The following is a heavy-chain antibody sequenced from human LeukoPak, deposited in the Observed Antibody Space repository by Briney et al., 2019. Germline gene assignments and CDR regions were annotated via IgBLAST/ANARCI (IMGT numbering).Heavy chain of an antibody. CDR3: ARDSTGGDAFDI. J-gene: IGHJ3*02. CDR2: IYHSGST. D-gene: IGHD2-2*01. CDR1: GGSISSGGYS. Sequence: SETLSLTCAVSGGSISSGGYSWSWIRQPPGKGLEWIGYIYHSGSTYYNPSLKSRDTISVDRSKNQFSLKLSSVTAADTAVYYCARDSTGGDAFDIWGQGTMVTVSS. V-gene: IGHV4-30-2*01.